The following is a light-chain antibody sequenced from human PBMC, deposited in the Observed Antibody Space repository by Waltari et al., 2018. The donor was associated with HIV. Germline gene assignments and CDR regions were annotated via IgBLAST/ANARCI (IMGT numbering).Light chain of an antibody. J-gene: IGLJ1*01. V-gene: IGLV1-44*01. CDR2: SNN. CDR1: SSNIGSNT. CDR3: AAWDDSLNGAYV. Sequence: QSVLTQPPSASGTPGPRVTISCSGSSSNIGSNTVNWYQKLPGTAPRLLIYSNNPRPSGGPCRFSGSESGTAASLAISGLQSEDEADYYCAAWDDSLNGAYVFGTGTKVTVL.